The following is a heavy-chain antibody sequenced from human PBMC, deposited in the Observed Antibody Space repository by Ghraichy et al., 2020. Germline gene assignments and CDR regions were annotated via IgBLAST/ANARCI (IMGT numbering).Heavy chain of an antibody. D-gene: IGHD4-17*01. CDR1: GFSFTSHS. CDR2: ITNVGVTM. V-gene: IGHV3-48*01. Sequence: GSLRLSCTASGFSFTSHSMNWVRQAPGKGPEWISYITNVGVTMYGDSVKGRFSISRDNAKNSLYLQMNSLRAEDTAVYYCAREGYFGNYHFWVDLWGQGTLVTVSS. CDR3: AREGYFGNYHFWVDL. J-gene: IGHJ5*02.